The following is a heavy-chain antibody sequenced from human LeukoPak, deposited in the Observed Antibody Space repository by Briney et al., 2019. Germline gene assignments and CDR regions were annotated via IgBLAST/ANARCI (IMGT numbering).Heavy chain of an antibody. Sequence: SVKVSCKASGYTFTSYYMHWVRQAPGQRLEWIGIINPSVGSTSYPQKFQGKVTMTSDISTIPVYMVPSTLRSDDTTLYYFSTWAHVPRTNWFDAWGQGTLVTVSS. J-gene: IGHJ5*02. D-gene: IGHD2-2*01. CDR3: STWAHVPRTNWFDA. CDR1: GYTFTSYY. V-gene: IGHV1-46*01. CDR2: INPSVGST.